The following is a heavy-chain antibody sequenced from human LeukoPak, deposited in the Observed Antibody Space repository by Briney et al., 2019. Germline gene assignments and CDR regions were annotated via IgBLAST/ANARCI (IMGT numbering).Heavy chain of an antibody. Sequence: SETLSLTCTVSGGSISSYYWSWIRQPAGKGLEWIGRIYSSGSTNYNPSLKSRVTMSVDTSKNQFSLKLSSVIAADTAVYYCAREAGPGIAAVGTFDYWGQGTLVTVSS. D-gene: IGHD6-13*01. CDR3: AREAGPGIAAVGTFDY. CDR1: GGSISSYY. J-gene: IGHJ4*02. CDR2: IYSSGST. V-gene: IGHV4-4*07.